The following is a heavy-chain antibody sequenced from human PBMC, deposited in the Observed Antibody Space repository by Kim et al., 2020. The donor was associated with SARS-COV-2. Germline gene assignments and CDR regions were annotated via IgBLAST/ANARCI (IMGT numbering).Heavy chain of an antibody. CDR1: GFDFDSFA. CDR3: SKGLEPPANRCASVF. J-gene: IGHJ3*01. V-gene: IGHV3-23*01. CDR2: ITSRDIVK. D-gene: IGHD2-2*01. Sequence: GGSLRLSCEGSGFDFDSFAITWVRQAPGKGLEWVSRITSRDIVKSYADSIKGRFTTTRDNSQADLYMRCMRGEDTATYDFSKGLEPPANRCASVFWGQ.